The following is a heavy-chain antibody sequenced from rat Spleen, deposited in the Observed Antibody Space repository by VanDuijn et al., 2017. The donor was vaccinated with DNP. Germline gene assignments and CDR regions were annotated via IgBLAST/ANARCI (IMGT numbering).Heavy chain of an antibody. CDR1: GFTFSDYY. CDR3: ASWAPIAPISTSNY. V-gene: IGHV5-22*01. Sequence: EVQLVESGGGLVQPGGSLKLSCAASGFTFSDYYMAWVRQAPTRGLEWVAYIGSPAYAPYYADSVKGRFTISRDNAENTVYLQMSSLRSEDTSTYYCASWAPIAPISTSNYWGQGVMVTVSS. J-gene: IGHJ2*01. D-gene: IGHD1-2*01. CDR2: IGSPAYAP.